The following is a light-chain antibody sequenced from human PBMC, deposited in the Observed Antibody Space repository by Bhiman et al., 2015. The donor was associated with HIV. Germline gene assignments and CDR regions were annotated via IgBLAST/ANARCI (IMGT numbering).Light chain of an antibody. CDR1: SSNIGNNF. V-gene: IGLV1-51*02. CDR2: END. J-gene: IGLJ1*01. CDR3: GTWDRSLSAGGV. Sequence: SVTSSNIGNNFVSWYQRLPGTAPKLLIFENDKRPSGIPDRFSGSKSGTSATLGITGLQTGDEADYYCGTWDRSLSAGGVFGTGTKVTVL.